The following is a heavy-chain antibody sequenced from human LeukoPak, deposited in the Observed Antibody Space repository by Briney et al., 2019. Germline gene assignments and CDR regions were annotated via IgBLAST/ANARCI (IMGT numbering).Heavy chain of an antibody. V-gene: IGHV3-66*01. CDR1: GFTVSSSY. J-gene: IGHJ6*02. Sequence: GGSLRLSCAASGFTVSSSYMSWVRQAPGKGLEWVSVIYSGGNTYYADSVKGRFTISRDSSKNTMYLQMNSLRAEDTAVYYCTRDKRWYSRKLRNYYYGMDVWGQGTTVTVSS. D-gene: IGHD6-13*01. CDR3: TRDKRWYSRKLRNYYYGMDV. CDR2: IYSGGNT.